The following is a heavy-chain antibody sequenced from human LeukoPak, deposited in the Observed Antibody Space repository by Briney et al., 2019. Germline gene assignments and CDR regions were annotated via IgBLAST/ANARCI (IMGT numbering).Heavy chain of an antibody. V-gene: IGHV3-30*04. CDR1: GFNFRDSA. J-gene: IGHJ4*02. Sequence: GGSLRLSCAASGFNFRDSAMHWVRQAPGKGLEGVAVISHDGTNKYYADSVKGRFTISRDNSKNTLFLQMNSLRLEDTAVYYCAADYGDYVSPSDWGQGTLVTVSS. D-gene: IGHD4-17*01. CDR3: AADYGDYVSPSD. CDR2: ISHDGTNK.